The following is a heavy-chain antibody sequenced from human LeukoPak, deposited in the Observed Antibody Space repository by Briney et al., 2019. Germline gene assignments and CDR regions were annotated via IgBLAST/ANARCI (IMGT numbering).Heavy chain of an antibody. D-gene: IGHD3-22*01. J-gene: IGHJ5*02. V-gene: IGHV4-59*01. CDR2: IYYSGST. Sequence: SETLSLTCTVSGGSISSYYWSWIRQPPGKGLEWIGYIYYSGSTNYNPSLKSRVTISVDTSKNQFSLKLSSVTAADTAVYYCARTDYYDKTGFDPWGQGTLVTVSP. CDR3: ARTDYYDKTGFDP. CDR1: GGSISSYY.